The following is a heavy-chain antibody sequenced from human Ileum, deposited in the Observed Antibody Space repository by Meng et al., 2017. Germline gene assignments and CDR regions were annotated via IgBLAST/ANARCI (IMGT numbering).Heavy chain of an antibody. CDR1: GFTFGDFA. CDR3: AKESVSRPYYYYYGMDV. CDR2: ISWDGAIR. Sequence: SLKISCAASGFTFGDFAMHWVRQAPGQGLEWVSSISWDGAIRGYANSVKGRFTVSRDNAKNSLFLQMNSLTTEDTALYYCAKESVSRPYYYYYGMDVWGPGATVT. J-gene: IGHJ6*01. V-gene: IGHV3-9*01.